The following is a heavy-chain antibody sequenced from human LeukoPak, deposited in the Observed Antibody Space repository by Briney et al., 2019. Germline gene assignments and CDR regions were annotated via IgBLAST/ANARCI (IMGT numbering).Heavy chain of an antibody. CDR3: ARVHVDGSGINDAFDI. J-gene: IGHJ3*02. CDR2: IYYSGST. V-gene: IGHV4-59*01. CDR1: GGSISSYY. Sequence: SETQSLTCTVSGGSISSYYWSWIRQPPGKGLEWIGYIYYSGSTNYNPSLKSRVTISVDTSKNQFSLKLSSVTAADTAVYYCARVHVDGSGINDAFDIWGQGTMVTVSS. D-gene: IGHD3-22*01.